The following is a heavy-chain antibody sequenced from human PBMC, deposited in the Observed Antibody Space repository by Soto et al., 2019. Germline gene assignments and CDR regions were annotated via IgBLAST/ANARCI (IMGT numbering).Heavy chain of an antibody. Sequence: SETLSLTCTVAGDTITSFSWNWIRQSAGKGLEWIGRISTTGNTHYNPSLESRVTMSLDTSKNQFSLKLTSVTAADTAVYYCEGESGENWSYEAYWGQGTLVTVSS. V-gene: IGHV4-4*07. CDR1: GDTITSFS. CDR3: EGESGENWSYEAY. J-gene: IGHJ4*02. D-gene: IGHD1-7*01. CDR2: ISTTGNT.